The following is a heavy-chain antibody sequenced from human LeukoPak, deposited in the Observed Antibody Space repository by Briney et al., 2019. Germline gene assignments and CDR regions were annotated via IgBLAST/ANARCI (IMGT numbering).Heavy chain of an antibody. CDR3: ARHQYYYDSSGNNGWFDS. J-gene: IGHJ5*01. CDR2: FYPINSHT. D-gene: IGHD3-22*01. CDR1: GFNFTAYW. V-gene: IGHV5-51*01. Sequence: GESLKISCKGSGFNFTAYWIAWVRQIPGKGLEWMGIFYPINSHTKYSPSFQGQLPISADNSSRAPYLQWICLQASDTAMYYCARHQYYYDSSGNNGWFDSWGQGTLVTVSS.